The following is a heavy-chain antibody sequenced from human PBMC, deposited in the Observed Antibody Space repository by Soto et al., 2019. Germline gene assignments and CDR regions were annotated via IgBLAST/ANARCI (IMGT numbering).Heavy chain of an antibody. J-gene: IGHJ4*02. CDR3: ARLLYYYDSSGYYGRHFDY. V-gene: IGHV4-61*01. Sequence: QVQLQESGPGLVKPSETLSLTCTVSGGSVSSGTHYWSWIRQPPGKGLEWIGYIYYSGTTNYNPSLTSRVTXSXDXXKTQFSLKLSSVTVADTAVYYCARLLYYYDSSGYYGRHFDYWGQGTLATVSS. D-gene: IGHD3-22*01. CDR1: GGSVSSGTHY. CDR2: IYYSGTT.